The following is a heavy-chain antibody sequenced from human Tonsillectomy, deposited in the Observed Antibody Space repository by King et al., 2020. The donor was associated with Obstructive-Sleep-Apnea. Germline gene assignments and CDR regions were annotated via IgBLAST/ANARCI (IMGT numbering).Heavy chain of an antibody. CDR3: ARGSGNYYDSSGYYYPFDY. CDR1: GFTVSSNY. V-gene: IGHV3-53*04. D-gene: IGHD3-22*01. Sequence: VQLVESGGGLVQAGGSLRLSCTASGFTVSSNYMSWVRQAPGKGLEWVSVIYSGGITYYADSVKGRFTISRHNSKNTVYLQMNSLRTEDTAVYFCARGSGNYYDSSGYYYPFDYWGQGTLVTVSS. CDR2: IYSGGIT. J-gene: IGHJ4*02.